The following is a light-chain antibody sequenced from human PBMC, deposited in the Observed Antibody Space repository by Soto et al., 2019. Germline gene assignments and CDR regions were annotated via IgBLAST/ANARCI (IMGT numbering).Light chain of an antibody. V-gene: IGLV1-40*01. CDR3: RSYDSGVCGSV. Sequence: QALVTQPPSVSGAPGQRVTISCTGSSSNIGAGYDVHWYQQLPGTAPKLLIYGNSNRPSGVPDRFSGSKSGTPASLAITGVQAEDEEDYYCRSYDSGVCGSVFGTGTKVTVL. CDR1: SSNIGAGYD. J-gene: IGLJ1*01. CDR2: GNS.